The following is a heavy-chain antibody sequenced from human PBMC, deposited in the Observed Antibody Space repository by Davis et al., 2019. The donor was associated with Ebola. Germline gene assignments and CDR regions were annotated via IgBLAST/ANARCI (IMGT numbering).Heavy chain of an antibody. V-gene: IGHV3-23*01. D-gene: IGHD7-27*01. CDR3: AKEENGGLFEN. J-gene: IGHJ4*02. CDR1: GFSFDSYA. Sequence: GESLKISCATSGFSFDSYAMSWVRQAPGKGLEWVSVISGTGATTVYADSVTGRFSISRDKSKKSLYLQMSSLTAGDTAVYYCAKEENGGLFENWGQGALVTVSS. CDR2: ISGTGATT.